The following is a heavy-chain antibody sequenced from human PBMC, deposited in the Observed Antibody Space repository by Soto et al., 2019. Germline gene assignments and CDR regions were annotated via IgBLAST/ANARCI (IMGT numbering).Heavy chain of an antibody. J-gene: IGHJ4*02. V-gene: IGHV4-30-4*01. CDR1: GGSISSGDYY. CDR2: IYYSGST. CDR3: ARERYGSGSYLGYYFDY. D-gene: IGHD3-10*01. Sequence: SETLSLTCTVSGGSISSGDYYWSWIRQPPGKGLEWIGYIYYSGSTYYNPSLKSRVTISVDTSKNQFSLKLSSVTAADTAVYYCARERYGSGSYLGYYFDYWGQGTLVTVSS.